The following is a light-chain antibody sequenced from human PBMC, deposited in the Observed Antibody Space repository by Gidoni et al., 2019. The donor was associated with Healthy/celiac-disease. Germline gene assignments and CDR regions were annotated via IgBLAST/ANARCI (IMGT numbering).Light chain of an antibody. CDR2: AAS. CDR1: QSISSY. Sequence: DIQMTQSPSSLSASVGDRVTITCRASQSISSYLNWYQQKPGKAPKLLINAASSLQSGVPSRFSGSGSGTDFTLTISSLQPEDFATYYCQQSYSTLLTFXGXTKVXIK. CDR3: QQSYSTLLT. J-gene: IGKJ4*01. V-gene: IGKV1-39*01.